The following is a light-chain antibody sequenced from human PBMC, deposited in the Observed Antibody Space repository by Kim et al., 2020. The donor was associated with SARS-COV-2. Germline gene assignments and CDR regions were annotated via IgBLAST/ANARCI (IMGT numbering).Light chain of an antibody. CDR2: QDS. J-gene: IGLJ2*01. Sequence: ELTQPPSVSVSPGQTASISCSGDKLGDRYACWYQQQPGQSPVLVIYQDSKRPSGIPERFSGSNSGNTATLTISGTQAMDEADYYCQAWDSNTVIFGGG. CDR3: QAWDSNTVI. V-gene: IGLV3-1*01. CDR1: KLGDRY.